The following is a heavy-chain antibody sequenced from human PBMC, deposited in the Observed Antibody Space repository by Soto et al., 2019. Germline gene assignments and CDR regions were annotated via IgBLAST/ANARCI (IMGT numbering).Heavy chain of an antibody. CDR3: ARLGGYSSSWYNRDY. J-gene: IGHJ4*02. CDR1: GGSFSGYY. D-gene: IGHD6-13*01. V-gene: IGHV4-34*01. CDR2: INHSGST. Sequence: SETLSLTCAVYGGSFSGYYWSWIRQPPGKGLEWIGEINHSGSTNYNPSLKSRVTISVDTSKNQFSLKLSSVTAADTAVYYCARLGGYSSSWYNRDYWGQGTLVTVSS.